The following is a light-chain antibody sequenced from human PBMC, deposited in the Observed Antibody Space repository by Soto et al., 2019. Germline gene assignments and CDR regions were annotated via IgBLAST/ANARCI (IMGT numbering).Light chain of an antibody. CDR3: LQHNTYPRT. CDR1: QGIRND. Sequence: DIQMTQSPSSLSASVGDRVTITCRASQGIRNDLAWYQQKPGKAPKRLIYGASSLQSGDPSRFSGSGPGTEFTLTISSLQPEDFATYYCLQHNTYPRTFGQGTKVDIK. V-gene: IGKV1-17*01. CDR2: GAS. J-gene: IGKJ1*01.